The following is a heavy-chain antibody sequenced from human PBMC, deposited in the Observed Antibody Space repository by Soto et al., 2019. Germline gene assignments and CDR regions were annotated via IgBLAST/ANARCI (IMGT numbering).Heavy chain of an antibody. V-gene: IGHV3-48*01. CDR1: GFTFRSFS. J-gene: IGHJ2*01. D-gene: IGHD5-18*01. CDR3: ARDRKQPTHWYFDL. CDR2: IFTTGTTI. Sequence: GGSLRLSCLASGFTFRSFSMVWGRQAPGKGLEWVSYIFTTGTTIYYADSVKGRFTISRDNSKNTLYLQMNSLRAEDTAVYFCARDRKQPTHWYFDLWGRGTLVTVSS.